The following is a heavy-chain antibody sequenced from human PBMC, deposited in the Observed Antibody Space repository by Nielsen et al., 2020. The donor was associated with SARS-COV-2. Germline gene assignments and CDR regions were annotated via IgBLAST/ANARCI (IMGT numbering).Heavy chain of an antibody. CDR2: IKQDGNER. D-gene: IGHD3-22*01. J-gene: IGHJ6*02. Sequence: GGSLRLSCVASGFTFSSYWMNWVRQTPGKGLEWVANIKQDGNERYYVDSVKGRFTISRDNAKNSVYLQMNSLRAEDTAVYYCEVGGYYWGYYHYGLDVWGQGTTVTVS. V-gene: IGHV3-7*05. CDR1: GFTFSSYW. CDR3: EVGGYYWGYYHYGLDV.